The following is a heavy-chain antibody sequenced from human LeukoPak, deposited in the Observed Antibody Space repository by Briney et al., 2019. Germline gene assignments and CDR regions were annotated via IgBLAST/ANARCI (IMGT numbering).Heavy chain of an antibody. J-gene: IGHJ4*02. Sequence: GASVKVSCKASGYTFTSYDINWVRQATGQGLEWMGWMNPNSGNTGYAQKFQGRVTMTRNTSISTAYMELSRLRSDDTAVYYCARDFEVVTAIPWYFDYWGQGTLVTVSS. CDR2: MNPNSGNT. D-gene: IGHD2-21*02. CDR3: ARDFEVVTAIPWYFDY. V-gene: IGHV1-8*01. CDR1: GYTFTSYD.